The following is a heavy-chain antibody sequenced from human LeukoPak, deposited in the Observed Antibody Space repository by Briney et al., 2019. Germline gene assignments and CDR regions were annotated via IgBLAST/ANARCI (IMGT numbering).Heavy chain of an antibody. CDR1: GGTFSGYY. Sequence: PWETLSLTCAVYGGTFSGYYWSWIRQPPGKGLEWIGEINHSGSTNYNPSLKSRVTISVDTSKNQFSLKLSSVTAADTAVYYCARGLTMVLNKFDYWGQGTLVTVSS. J-gene: IGHJ4*02. V-gene: IGHV4-34*01. CDR3: ARGLTMVLNKFDY. D-gene: IGHD4/OR15-4a*01. CDR2: INHSGST.